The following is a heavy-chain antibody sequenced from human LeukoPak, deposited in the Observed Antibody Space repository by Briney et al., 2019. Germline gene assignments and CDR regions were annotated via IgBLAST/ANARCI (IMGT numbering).Heavy chain of an antibody. CDR3: AKWGDYDVLSGYYVPDY. CDR2: ILGSGGST. Sequence: GGSLRLSCAASGFTFSNYAMSWVRQAPGKGLEWVSAILGSGGSTYYADSVKGRFTVSRDNSKSTLYLQMNSLRAEDTALYYCAKWGDYDVLSGYYVPDYWGQGTLVTVSS. D-gene: IGHD3-9*01. CDR1: GFTFSNYA. J-gene: IGHJ4*02. V-gene: IGHV3-23*01.